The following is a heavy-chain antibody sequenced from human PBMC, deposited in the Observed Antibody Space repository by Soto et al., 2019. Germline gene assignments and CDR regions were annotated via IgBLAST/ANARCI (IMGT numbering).Heavy chain of an antibody. CDR3: ARTWKQPWGGMDF. Sequence: QVQLQESGPRLVKPSETLSLTCTVSGDSVSSNSYYWSWIRQPPGKGLECIGYIDYSVSTNYNPSLKSLVTISLDMSKNQFSLRLRSVTAADTAVYYCARTWKQPWGGMDFWGPGTTVTVSS. CDR2: IDYSVST. CDR1: GDSVSSNSYY. D-gene: IGHD6-13*01. V-gene: IGHV4-61*01. J-gene: IGHJ6*02.